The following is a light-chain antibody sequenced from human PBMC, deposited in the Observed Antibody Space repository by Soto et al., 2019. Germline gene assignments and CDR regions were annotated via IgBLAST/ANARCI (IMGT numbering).Light chain of an antibody. Sequence: QSVLTQPPSASGTPGQRVTISCVGTTSNIGSDTVHWYQHLPGTAPKLLIYSNNQRPSGVPDRFSGSKSGTSVSLAISGLQSEDEADYYCAAWDDSLNGRLFGTGTKVTVL. CDR2: SNN. CDR1: TSNIGSDT. J-gene: IGLJ1*01. CDR3: AAWDDSLNGRL. V-gene: IGLV1-44*01.